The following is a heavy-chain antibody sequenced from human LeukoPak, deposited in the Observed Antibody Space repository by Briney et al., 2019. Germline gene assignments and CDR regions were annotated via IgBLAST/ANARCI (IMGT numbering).Heavy chain of an antibody. Sequence: GASVKVSCKASGYTFTSYGISWVRQAPGQGLEWMGWISAYNGNTNDAQKLQGRVTMTTDTSTSTAYMELRSLRSDDSAVYYCAREVEMATTDYWGQGTLVTVSS. CDR2: ISAYNGNT. CDR1: GYTFTSYG. J-gene: IGHJ4*02. V-gene: IGHV1-18*01. D-gene: IGHD5-24*01. CDR3: AREVEMATTDY.